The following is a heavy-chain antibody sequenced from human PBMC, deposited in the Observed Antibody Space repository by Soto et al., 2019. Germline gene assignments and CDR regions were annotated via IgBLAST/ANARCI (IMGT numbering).Heavy chain of an antibody. D-gene: IGHD6-19*01. V-gene: IGHV3-21*01. CDR3: ARDRSADRFVQYFRH. J-gene: IGHJ1*01. CDR1: GFTFSTYS. CDR2: ISSRSDI. Sequence: GGSLRLSCVGSGFTFSTYSINWVRQAPGKGLEWVSSISSRSDIYYADSVKGRFTISRDNAKNSVSLQMNSLRAEDTAVYYCARDRSADRFVQYFRHWGPGTLVTVSS.